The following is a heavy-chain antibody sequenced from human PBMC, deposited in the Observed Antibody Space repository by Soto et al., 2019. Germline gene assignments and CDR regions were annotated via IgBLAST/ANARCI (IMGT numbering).Heavy chain of an antibody. Sequence: ESGGGVVQPGRSLRLSCAASGFTFSSYGMHWVRQAPGKGLEWVAVISYDGSNKYYADSVKGRFTISRDNSKNTLYLQMNSLRAEDTAVYYCAKEYCSSTSCYTFDYWGQGTLVTVSS. D-gene: IGHD2-2*02. J-gene: IGHJ4*02. CDR3: AKEYCSSTSCYTFDY. V-gene: IGHV3-30*18. CDR2: ISYDGSNK. CDR1: GFTFSSYG.